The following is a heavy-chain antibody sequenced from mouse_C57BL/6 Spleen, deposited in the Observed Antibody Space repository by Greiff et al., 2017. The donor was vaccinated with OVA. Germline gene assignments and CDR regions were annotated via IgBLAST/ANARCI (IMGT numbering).Heavy chain of an antibody. J-gene: IGHJ4*01. D-gene: IGHD2-4*01. CDR1: GFSLTSYG. CDR3: ARHPYDYEYAMDY. CDR2: IWSDGST. Sequence: VMLVESGPGLVAPSQSLSITCTVSGFSLTSYGVHWVRQPPGKGLEWLVVIWSDGSTTYNSALKSRLSISKDNSKSQVFLKMNSLQTDDTAMYYCARHPYDYEYAMDYWGQGTSVTVSS. V-gene: IGHV2-6-1*01.